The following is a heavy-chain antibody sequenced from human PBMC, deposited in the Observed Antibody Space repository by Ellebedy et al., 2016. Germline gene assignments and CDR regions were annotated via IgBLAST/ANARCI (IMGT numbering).Heavy chain of an antibody. V-gene: IGHV4-61*01. CDR1: GGSVSSGSYY. CDR3: ARDPPADILTGYGDY. J-gene: IGHJ4*02. Sequence: SETLSLXXTVSGGSVSSGSYYWSWIRQPPGKGLEWIGYIYYSGSTNYNPSLKSRVTISVDTSKNQFSLKLSSVTAADTAVYYCARDPPADILTGYGDYWGQGTLVTVSS. D-gene: IGHD3-9*01. CDR2: IYYSGST.